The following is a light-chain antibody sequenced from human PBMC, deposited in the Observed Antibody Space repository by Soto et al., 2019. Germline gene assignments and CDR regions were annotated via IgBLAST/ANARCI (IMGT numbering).Light chain of an antibody. CDR1: SSNVGGNT. V-gene: IGLV1-44*01. CDR3: AAWDDSLNGVV. J-gene: IGLJ2*01. Sequence: QSVLTQPPSASGTPGQRVTISCSGSSSNVGGNTVNWYQHLPGTAPKLLIYSINQRPSGVPDRFSGSKSGTSASLAISGLQSEDEADYYCAAWDDSLNGVVFGGGTKLTVL. CDR2: SIN.